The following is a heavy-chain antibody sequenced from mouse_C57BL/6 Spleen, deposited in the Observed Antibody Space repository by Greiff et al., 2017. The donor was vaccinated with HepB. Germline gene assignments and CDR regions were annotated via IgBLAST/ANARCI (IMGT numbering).Heavy chain of an antibody. CDR2: IYPGGGYT. J-gene: IGHJ4*01. CDR1: GYTFTNYW. V-gene: IGHV1-63*01. D-gene: IGHD2-5*01. Sequence: QVQLQPSGAELVRPGTSVKMSCKASGYTFTNYWIGWAKQRPGHGLEWIGDIYPGGGYTNYNEKFKGKATLTADKSSSTAYMQFSSLTTEDSAIYYCAHYSNYVGNAMDYWGQGTSVTVSS. CDR3: AHYSNYVGNAMDY.